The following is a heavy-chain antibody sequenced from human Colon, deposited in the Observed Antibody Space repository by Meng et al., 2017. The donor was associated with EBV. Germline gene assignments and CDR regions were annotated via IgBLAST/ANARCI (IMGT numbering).Heavy chain of an antibody. Sequence: QVQLQESGPGLVKPSGXLSPTCPVSGDSIRSNCGWSWVRQPPGKGLEWIGEVYHRGDTNYNPSLKSRVDISVDKSKNQFYLSLFSVTAADTAVYYCGRDQGRELINHWGQGTLVTVSS. CDR3: GRDQGRELINH. V-gene: IGHV4-4*02. CDR1: GDSIRSNCG. J-gene: IGHJ4*02. CDR2: VYHRGDT. D-gene: IGHD1-7*01.